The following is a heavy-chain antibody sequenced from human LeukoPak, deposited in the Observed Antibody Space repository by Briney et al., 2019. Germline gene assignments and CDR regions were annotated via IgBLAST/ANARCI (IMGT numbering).Heavy chain of an antibody. V-gene: IGHV3-43*01. CDR3: TKDRYCTTPSCPLDY. J-gene: IGHJ4*02. CDR2: ISRDGDYT. Sequence: GGSLRLSCAASGFTFDDYTFHWVRQAPGKGLEWVSLISRDGDYTYYADSVKGRFTISRDNRKNTVYLQMSSLRTEDTASYYCTKDRYCTTPSCPLDYWGQGTLVTVSS. D-gene: IGHD2-2*01. CDR1: GFTFDDYT.